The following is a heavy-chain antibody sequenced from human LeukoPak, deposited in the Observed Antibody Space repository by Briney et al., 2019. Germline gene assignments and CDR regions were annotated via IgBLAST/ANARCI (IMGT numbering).Heavy chain of an antibody. CDR2: ISGSGGST. J-gene: IGHJ4*02. Sequence: GGSLRLSCAASGFTFSSYAMSWVRQAPGKGLEWVSAISGSGGSTYYADPVKGRFTISRDNSKNTLYLQMNSLRAEDTAVYYCAKRIAVAGAFDYWGQGTLVTVSS. V-gene: IGHV3-23*01. CDR3: AKRIAVAGAFDY. CDR1: GFTFSSYA. D-gene: IGHD6-19*01.